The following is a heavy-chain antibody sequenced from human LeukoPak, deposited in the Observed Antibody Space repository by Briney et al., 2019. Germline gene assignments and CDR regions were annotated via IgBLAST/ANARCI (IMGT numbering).Heavy chain of an antibody. V-gene: IGHV4-39*07. CDR3: ARVGSGYSYGPFDY. J-gene: IGHJ4*02. D-gene: IGHD5-18*01. CDR2: IYYSGST. Sequence: KTSETLSLTCTASGGSISSSSYYWGWIRQPPGKGLEWIGSIYYSGSTYYNPSLKSRVTISVDTSKNQFSLKLNSVTAADTAVYYCARVGSGYSYGPFDYWGQGTLVTVSS. CDR1: GGSISSSSYY.